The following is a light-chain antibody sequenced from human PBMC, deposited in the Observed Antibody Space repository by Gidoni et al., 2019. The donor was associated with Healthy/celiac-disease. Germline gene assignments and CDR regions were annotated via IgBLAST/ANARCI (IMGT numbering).Light chain of an antibody. CDR3: QQYYSYPQT. Sequence: AIRMTQSPSSFSASTGDRVTITCRASQGISSYLAWYQKKPGKAPKLLIYAASTLQSGVTSRFSGSGSGTDFTLTISCLQSEDFATYYCQQYYSYPQTFGQGTKVEIK. J-gene: IGKJ1*01. CDR1: QGISSY. CDR2: AAS. V-gene: IGKV1-8*01.